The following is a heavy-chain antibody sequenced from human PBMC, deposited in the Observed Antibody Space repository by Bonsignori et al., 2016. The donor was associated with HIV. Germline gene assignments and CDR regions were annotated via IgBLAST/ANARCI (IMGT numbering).Heavy chain of an antibody. CDR3: AREPTVAPYYYYYMDV. D-gene: IGHD2-15*01. V-gene: IGHV4-61*02. CDR2: IYTSGST. J-gene: IGHJ6*03. Sequence: WIRQPPGKGLEWIGRIYTSGSTNYNPSLKSRVTISVDTSKNQFSLKLSSVTAADTAVYYCAREPTVAPYYYYYMDVWGKGTTVTVSS.